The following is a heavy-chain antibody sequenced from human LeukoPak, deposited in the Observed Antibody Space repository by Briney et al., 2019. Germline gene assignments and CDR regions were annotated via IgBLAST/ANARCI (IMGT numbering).Heavy chain of an antibody. CDR2: IYYSGST. Sequence: SETLSLTCTVSGGSISSSSYYWGWIRQPPGKGLEWIGSIYYSGSTYYNPSLKSRVTISVDTSKNQFSLKLSSVTAADTAVYYCARGFREWNSWGQGTLVTVSS. CDR3: ARGFREWNS. V-gene: IGHV4-39*07. D-gene: IGHD3-10*01. J-gene: IGHJ4*02. CDR1: GGSISSSSYY.